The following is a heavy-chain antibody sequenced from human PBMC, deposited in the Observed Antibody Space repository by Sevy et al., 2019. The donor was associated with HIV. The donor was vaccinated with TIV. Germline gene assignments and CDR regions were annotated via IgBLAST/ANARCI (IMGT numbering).Heavy chain of an antibody. CDR3: ARAIRDGYITWDYYFDY. J-gene: IGHJ4*02. V-gene: IGHV4-39*01. D-gene: IGHD5-12*01. CDR1: GGSISSSSYY. CDR2: IYYSGST. Sequence: SETLSLTCTVSGGSISSSSYYWGWIRQPPGKGLEWIGSIYYSGSTYYNPSLKSRVTISVDTSKNQFSLKLSSVTAADTAVYYCARAIRDGYITWDYYFDYWGQGTVVTVSS.